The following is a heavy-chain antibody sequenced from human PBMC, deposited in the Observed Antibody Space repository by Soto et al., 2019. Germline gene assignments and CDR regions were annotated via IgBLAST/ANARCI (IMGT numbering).Heavy chain of an antibody. Sequence: QVQLVQSGAEVKKPGASVKVSCKASGYTFTSYGISWVRQAPGQGLEWMGWISAYNGNTNYAQKLQGRVTMTTDTYTSTAYMERRSLSSDDTTVYYCAMDKGYSYGNGIDYWGQGTLVTVSS. CDR1: GYTFTSYG. CDR2: ISAYNGNT. D-gene: IGHD5-18*01. J-gene: IGHJ4*02. V-gene: IGHV1-18*01. CDR3: AMDKGYSYGNGIDY.